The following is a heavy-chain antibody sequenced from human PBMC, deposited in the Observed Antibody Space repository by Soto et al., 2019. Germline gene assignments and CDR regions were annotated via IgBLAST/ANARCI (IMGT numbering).Heavy chain of an antibody. V-gene: IGHV4-31*03. J-gene: IGHJ6*02. D-gene: IGHD5-18*01. CDR1: GGSISSGGYY. CDR3: ARDRLMATAGTARHYFGLDV. Sequence: TLSLTCTDSGGSISSGGYYWSWVRQNPRRGLEWIGNIYYSGNTYYNPSLKSRLTISVDTSKDQFSLNLSSVTAADTAVYYCARDRLMATAGTARHYFGLDVWGQGTTVTVSS. CDR2: IYYSGNT.